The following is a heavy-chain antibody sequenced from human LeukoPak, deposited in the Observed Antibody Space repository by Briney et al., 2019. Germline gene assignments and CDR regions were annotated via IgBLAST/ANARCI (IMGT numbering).Heavy chain of an antibody. Sequence: GRSLRLSCAASGFTFSSYGMHWVRQAPGKGLEWVAVISYDGSNKYYADSVKGRFTISRDNSKNTLYLQMNSLRAEDTAVYYCAKGGRITMIVVVTSYFDYWGQGTLVTVSS. CDR2: ISYDGSNK. J-gene: IGHJ4*02. CDR1: GFTFSSYG. D-gene: IGHD3-22*01. V-gene: IGHV3-30*18. CDR3: AKGGRITMIVVVTSYFDY.